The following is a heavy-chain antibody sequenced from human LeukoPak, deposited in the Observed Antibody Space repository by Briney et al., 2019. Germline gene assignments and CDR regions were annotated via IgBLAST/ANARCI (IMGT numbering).Heavy chain of an antibody. D-gene: IGHD3-9*01. CDR2: MNPNSGNT. CDR1: GYTFTSYG. J-gene: IGHJ6*02. Sequence: ASVKVSCKASGYTFTSYGINWVRQATGQGLEWMGWMNPNSGNTGYAQKFQGRVTMTRNTSISTAYMELSSLRSEDTAVYYCARILRYFDWLLGDYYGMDVWGQGTTVTVSS. CDR3: ARILRYFDWLLGDYYGMDV. V-gene: IGHV1-8*01.